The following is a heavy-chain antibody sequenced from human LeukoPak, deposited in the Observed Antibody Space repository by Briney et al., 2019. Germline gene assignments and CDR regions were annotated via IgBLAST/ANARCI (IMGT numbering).Heavy chain of an antibody. D-gene: IGHD6-13*01. V-gene: IGHV4-39*01. CDR1: GGSIRSSYYY. CDR3: ARHNSSSWSSKYNWFDP. CDR2: IYYSGST. J-gene: IGHJ5*02. Sequence: SETLSLTCTVSGGSIRSSYYYWGWIRQPPGKGLEWIGSIYYSGSTYYNPSLKSRVTISVDTSKNQFSLKLSSVTAADTAVYYCARHNSSSWSSKYNWFDPWGQGTLVTVSS.